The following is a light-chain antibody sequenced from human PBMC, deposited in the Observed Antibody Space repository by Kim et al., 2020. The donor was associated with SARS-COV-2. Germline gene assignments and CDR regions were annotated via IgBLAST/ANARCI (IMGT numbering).Light chain of an antibody. J-gene: IGKJ4*01. V-gene: IGKV3-15*01. CDR2: GAS. CDR3: QQYNNWPRLT. Sequence: SPGERATLSGRASQSVSSNLAWYQQKPGQAPRLLIYGASTRVTGIPARFSGSGSGTEFTLTISSLQSEDFAVYYCQQYNNWPRLTFGGGTKVDIK. CDR1: QSVSSN.